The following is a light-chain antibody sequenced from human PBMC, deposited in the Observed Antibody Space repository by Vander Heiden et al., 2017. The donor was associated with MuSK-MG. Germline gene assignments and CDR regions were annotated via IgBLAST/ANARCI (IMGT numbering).Light chain of an antibody. CDR2: DDS. Sequence: SSVLTPAPSVSVSPGQPASITCGENNIGSKSVNWYQQKPGQAPVLDVYDDSDRPSGIPERISGSNSGNTATLTISRVEAGDEADYYCQVWDSGTSHVVFGGGTKLTVL. CDR3: QVWDSGTSHVV. V-gene: IGLV3-21*02. CDR1: NIGSKS. J-gene: IGLJ2*01.